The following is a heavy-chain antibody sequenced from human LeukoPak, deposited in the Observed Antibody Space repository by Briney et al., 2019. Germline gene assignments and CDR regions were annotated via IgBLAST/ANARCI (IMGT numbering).Heavy chain of an antibody. CDR1: GGSISSYY. J-gene: IGHJ4*02. V-gene: IGHV4-4*07. CDR3: AREQWLVLGPYYFDY. CDR2: IYTSGST. D-gene: IGHD6-19*01. Sequence: PSETLSLTCTVSGGSISSYYWSWIRQPAGKGLERIGRIYTSGSTNYNPSLKSRVTMSLDRSKNQFYLKLSSVTAADTDVYYCAREQWLVLGPYYFDYWGQGTLVSVSS.